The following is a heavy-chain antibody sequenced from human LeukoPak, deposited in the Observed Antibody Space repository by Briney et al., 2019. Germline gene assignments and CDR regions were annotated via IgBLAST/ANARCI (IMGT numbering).Heavy chain of an antibody. CDR3: ARSRGEYCSSTSCRLGAFDI. CDR1: GYTFTSYD. D-gene: IGHD2-2*01. J-gene: IGHJ3*02. Sequence: ASAKVSCKASGYTFTSYDINWVRQATEQGLEWMGWINPNSGGTNYAQKFQGRVTMTRDTSISTAYMELSRLRSDDTAAYYCARSRGEYCSSTSCRLGAFDIWGQGTMVTVSS. CDR2: INPNSGGT. V-gene: IGHV1-2*02.